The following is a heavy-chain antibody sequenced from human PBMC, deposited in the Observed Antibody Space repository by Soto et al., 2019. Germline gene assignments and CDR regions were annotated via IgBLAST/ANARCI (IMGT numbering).Heavy chain of an antibody. D-gene: IGHD2-2*02. CDR1: GYTFTGCY. CDR2: INPNSGGT. J-gene: IGHJ4*02. Sequence: EASVEISCKASGYTFTGCYMHWVRQAPGQGLEGMGWINPNSGGTNYAQKFQGRVTVTRDTSISTAYMELSRLRSDDTAVYFCAASSGYCSTPICYNTPFDYWRQGTLVTVSS. CDR3: AASSGYCSTPICYNTPFDY. V-gene: IGHV1-2*02.